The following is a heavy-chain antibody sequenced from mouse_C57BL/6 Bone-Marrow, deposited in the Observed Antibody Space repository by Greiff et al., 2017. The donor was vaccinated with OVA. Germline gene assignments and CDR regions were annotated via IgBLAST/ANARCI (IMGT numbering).Heavy chain of an antibody. J-gene: IGHJ1*03. CDR1: GYSITSGYY. V-gene: IGHV3-6*01. D-gene: IGHD1-1*01. CDR3: ARDTTVVADWYFDV. CDR2: ISYDGSN. Sequence: DVQLQESGPGLVKPSQSLSLTCSVTGYSITSGYYWNWIRQFPGNKLEWMGYISYDGSNNYNPSLKNRISITRDTSKNQFFLKLNSVTTEDTATYYCARDTTVVADWYFDVWGTGTTVTVSS.